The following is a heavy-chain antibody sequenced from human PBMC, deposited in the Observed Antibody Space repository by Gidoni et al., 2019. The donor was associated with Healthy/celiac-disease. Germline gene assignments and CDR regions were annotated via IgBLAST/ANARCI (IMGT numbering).Heavy chain of an antibody. CDR1: GYTFTRYG. D-gene: IGHD3-16*01. CDR2: ISAYNGNT. J-gene: IGHJ4*02. Sequence: QVQLVQSGAAVKKHGASVKVSCKASGYTFTRYGISWVRQAPGQGLEWMGWISAYNGNTNYAQKLQGRVTMTTDTSTSTAYMELRSLRSDDTAVYYCARPLYYDYVWGSSGFDYWGQGTLVTVSS. CDR3: ARPLYYDYVWGSSGFDY. V-gene: IGHV1-18*01.